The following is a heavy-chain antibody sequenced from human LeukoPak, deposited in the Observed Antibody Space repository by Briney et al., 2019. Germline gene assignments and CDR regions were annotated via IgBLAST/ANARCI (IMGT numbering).Heavy chain of an antibody. CDR1: GGSISSNY. V-gene: IGHV4-59*01. Sequence: KASETLSLTCTVSGGSISSNYWSWIRQPPGKGLEWIGYIYYSGSTNYNPSLKSRVTISVDTSKNQFSLRLTSVTAADTAIYYCARGQGGSGYYYWGQGTLVTVSS. CDR2: IYYSGST. J-gene: IGHJ4*02. D-gene: IGHD3-22*01. CDR3: ARGQGGSGYYY.